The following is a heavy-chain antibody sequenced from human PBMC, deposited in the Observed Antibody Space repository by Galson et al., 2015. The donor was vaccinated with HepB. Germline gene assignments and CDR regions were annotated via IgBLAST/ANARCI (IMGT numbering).Heavy chain of an antibody. CDR1: GFTFDDYA. Sequence: SLRLSCAASGFTFDDYAMHWVRQRPGRGLEWVSGISWNSDSIGYADSVKGRFTVSRDNAKKFLYLQMNSLRPDDTAKYHCVKDYARLQLCSLFVLWGQGALATVSS. CDR3: VKDYARLQLCSLFVL. V-gene: IGHV3-9*01. CDR2: ISWNSDSI. D-gene: IGHD5-24*01. J-gene: IGHJ4*02.